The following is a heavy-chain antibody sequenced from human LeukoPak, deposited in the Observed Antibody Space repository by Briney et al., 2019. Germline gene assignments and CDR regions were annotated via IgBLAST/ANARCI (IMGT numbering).Heavy chain of an antibody. CDR2: ISSSGSTI. J-gene: IGHJ4*02. D-gene: IGHD3-22*01. V-gene: IGHV3-11*01. Sequence: GGSLRLSCAASGFTFSDYYMSWIRQAPGKGLEWVSYISSSGSTIYYADSVKGRFTISRDNAKNSLYLQMNSLRAEDTAVYYCTRSDYYDSSGYYSFFDHWGQGTLVTVSS. CDR3: TRSDYYDSSGYYSFFDH. CDR1: GFTFSDYY.